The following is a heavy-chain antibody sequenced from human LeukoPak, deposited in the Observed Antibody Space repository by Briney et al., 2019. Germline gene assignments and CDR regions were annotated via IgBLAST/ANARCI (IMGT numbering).Heavy chain of an antibody. D-gene: IGHD4-23*01. CDR2: ISSSSSYI. J-gene: IGHJ4*02. Sequence: GGSLRLSCAASGFTFSSYSMNWVRRAPGKGLEWVSSISSSSSYIYYADSVKGRFTISRDNAKNSLYLQMNSLRAEDTAVYYCARANYGGNSGDFDYWGQGTLVTVSS. CDR3: ARANYGGNSGDFDY. CDR1: GFTFSSYS. V-gene: IGHV3-21*01.